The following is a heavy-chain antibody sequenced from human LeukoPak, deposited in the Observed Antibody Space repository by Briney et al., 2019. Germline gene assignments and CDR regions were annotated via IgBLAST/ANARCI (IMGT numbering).Heavy chain of an antibody. Sequence: SETLSLTCTVSGGSISSYYWSWIRQPPGKGLEWIGYIYYRGSTNYNPSLKSRVTISVDTSKNQFSLKLSSVTAADTAVYYCARANYYGSGSYFNFDYWGQGTLVTVSS. CDR3: ARANYYGSGSYFNFDY. J-gene: IGHJ4*02. CDR1: GGSISSYY. D-gene: IGHD3-10*01. V-gene: IGHV4-59*01. CDR2: IYYRGST.